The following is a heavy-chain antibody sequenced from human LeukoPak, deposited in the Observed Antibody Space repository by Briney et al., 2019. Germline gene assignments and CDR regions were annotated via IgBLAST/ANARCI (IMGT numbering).Heavy chain of an antibody. V-gene: IGHV4-34*01. J-gene: IGHJ5*01. CDR1: GGSFSGYY. D-gene: IGHD3-16*01. CDR2: INHNGKT. CDR3: ARGWGGFDS. Sequence: SETLSLTCGVHGGSFSGYYCNWIRQSPGKGLKWIGHINHNGKTNYNPSLKSRVTISVDTSKNQFSLTLTSVTAADTAVYFCARGWGGFDSWGQGTLVTVSS.